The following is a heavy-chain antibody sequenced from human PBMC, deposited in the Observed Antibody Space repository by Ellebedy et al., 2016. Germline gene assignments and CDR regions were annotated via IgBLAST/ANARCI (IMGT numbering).Heavy chain of an antibody. Sequence: GESLKISXAASGFTLSSYGMHWVRQAPGKGLEWVAVVLYDGSTTYYADSVKGRFTISRDNAKKSVYLQMNSLRPEDTALYYCTMEFNVDSFDIWGQGTMVTVSS. CDR1: GFTLSSYG. J-gene: IGHJ3*02. V-gene: IGHV3-33*03. CDR2: VLYDGSTT. CDR3: TMEFNVDSFDI. D-gene: IGHD3-10*01.